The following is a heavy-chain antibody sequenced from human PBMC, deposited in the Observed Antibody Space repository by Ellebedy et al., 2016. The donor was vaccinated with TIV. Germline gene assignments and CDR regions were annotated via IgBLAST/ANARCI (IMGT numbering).Heavy chain of an antibody. CDR3: ARGFDGSGSYYYYGMDV. D-gene: IGHD3-10*01. CDR1: GYTFTSYD. Sequence: AASVKVSCKASGYTFTSYDINWVRQATRQGLEWMGWMNPNSGNTGYAQKFQGRVTMTRNTSISTAYMELSSLRSEDTAVYYCARGFDGSGSYYYYGMDVWGQGTRVTVSS. V-gene: IGHV1-8*01. CDR2: MNPNSGNT. J-gene: IGHJ6*02.